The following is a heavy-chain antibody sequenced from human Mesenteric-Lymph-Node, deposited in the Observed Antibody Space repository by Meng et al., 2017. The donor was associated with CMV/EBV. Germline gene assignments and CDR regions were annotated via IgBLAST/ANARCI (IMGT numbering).Heavy chain of an antibody. V-gene: IGHV4-34*01. D-gene: IGHD3-9*01. J-gene: IGHJ5*02. CDR2: INHSGST. CDR3: ARGRNYYDILTGPIGRFDP. CDR1: SFSGYY. Sequence: SFSGYYWSWIRQPPGKRLKWIGEINHSGSTNYNPSLKNRVTISVDTSKNQFSLKLSSVTAADTAVYYCARGRNYYDILTGPIGRFDPWGQGTLVTVSS.